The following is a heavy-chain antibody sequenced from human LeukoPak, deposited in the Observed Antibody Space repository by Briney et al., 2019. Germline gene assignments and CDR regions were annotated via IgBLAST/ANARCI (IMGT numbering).Heavy chain of an antibody. D-gene: IGHD3-22*01. CDR3: ARDEYSSGYYNDS. Sequence: GGSLRLSCAASGFTFSSYSMNWVRQAPGKGLEWVSSISSSSSYIYYADSVEGRFTISRDNAKNSLYLQMNSLRAEDTAVYYCARDEYSSGYYNDSWGPGTLGTVSS. J-gene: IGHJ4*02. V-gene: IGHV3-21*01. CDR1: GFTFSSYS. CDR2: ISSSSSYI.